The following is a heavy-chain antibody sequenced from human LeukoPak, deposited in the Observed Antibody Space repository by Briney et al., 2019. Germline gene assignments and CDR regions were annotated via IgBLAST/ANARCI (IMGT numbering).Heavy chain of an antibody. V-gene: IGHV4-34*01. J-gene: IGHJ4*02. CDR3: ARGPSGYDWVYFDY. D-gene: IGHD5-12*01. CDR1: GGSFSGYY. CDR2: INHSGST. Sequence: SETLSLTCAVYGGSFSGYYWSWLRQPPGKGLEWIGEINHSGSTNYNPSLKSRVTISVDTSKNQFSLKLSSVTAADTAVYYCARGPSGYDWVYFDYWGQGTLVTVSS.